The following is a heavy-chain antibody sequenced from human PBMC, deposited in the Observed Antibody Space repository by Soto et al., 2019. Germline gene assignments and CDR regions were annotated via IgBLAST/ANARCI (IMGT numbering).Heavy chain of an antibody. J-gene: IGHJ4*02. CDR1: GFTFSSYG. V-gene: IGHV3-30*18. Sequence: QVQLVESGGGVVQPGRSLRLSCAASGFTFSSYGMHWVRQAPGKGLEWVAVISYDGTSTDFADSVKGRFAISRDNSKNVLFLEMNSLRPEDTAVYYCAKDLGGGCIPDYFDHWGQGTLVTVYS. D-gene: IGHD2-8*01. CDR2: ISYDGTST. CDR3: AKDLGGGCIPDYFDH.